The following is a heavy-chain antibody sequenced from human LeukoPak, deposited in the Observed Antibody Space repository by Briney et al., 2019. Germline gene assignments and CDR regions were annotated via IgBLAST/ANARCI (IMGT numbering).Heavy chain of an antibody. CDR3: AKGNDSSGYDY. V-gene: IGHV3-7*01. Sequence: GGSLRLSCAAAGFTPSSYWMRWVRQAPGEGLGWVANIKQDGSEKYYVDSVKRRLTISRDNAKNSLYLQMNSLRVEDTAVYYCAKGNDSSGYDYWGQGTLVTVSS. D-gene: IGHD3-22*01. CDR1: GFTPSSYW. CDR2: IKQDGSEK. J-gene: IGHJ4*02.